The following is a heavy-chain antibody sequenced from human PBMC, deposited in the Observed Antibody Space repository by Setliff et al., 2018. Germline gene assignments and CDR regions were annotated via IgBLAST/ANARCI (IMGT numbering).Heavy chain of an antibody. D-gene: IGHD3-16*01. V-gene: IGHV4-61*02. J-gene: IGHJ4*02. CDR3: ARLYYASRALYFDS. CDR2: IFTSGST. Sequence: SETLSLTCTVSGGSISSSTYYWSWIRQPAGKGLEWIGRIFTSGSTNYNPSLKSRVTISVDTSKNQFSLNLRSVTAADTAIYYCARLYYASRALYFDSWGQGTLVTVSS. CDR1: GGSISSSTYY.